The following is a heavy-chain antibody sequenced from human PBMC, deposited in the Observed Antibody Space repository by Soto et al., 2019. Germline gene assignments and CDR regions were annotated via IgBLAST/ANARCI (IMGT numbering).Heavy chain of an antibody. CDR3: AKDHGMDV. CDR2: ISGSGGST. Sequence: EVQVLESGGGLAQPGGSLRLSCVASGFTFSDYAMAWVRQSPGKGLEWVSSISGSGGSTYYADSVKGRFTISRDNSKNTVFLQMHSLRAEDTAVYYCAKDHGMDVWGQGATVTVSS. CDR1: GFTFSDYA. J-gene: IGHJ6*02. V-gene: IGHV3-23*01.